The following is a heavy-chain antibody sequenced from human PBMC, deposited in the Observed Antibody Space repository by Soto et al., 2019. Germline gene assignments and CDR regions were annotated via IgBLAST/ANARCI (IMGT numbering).Heavy chain of an antibody. CDR3: AKDGYSTSSFVDY. CDR2: ISGSGGST. CDR1: GFTFRSYA. Sequence: EVQLLESGGGLVQPGGSLRLSCAASGFTFRSYAMRWVRQAPGKGLEWVSSISGSGGSTYYADSVKGRFTISRDNSKNTLHLQMNSLRVEDTAVYYCAKDGYSTSSFVDYWGQGTLVNVSS. D-gene: IGHD6-6*01. J-gene: IGHJ4*02. V-gene: IGHV3-23*01.